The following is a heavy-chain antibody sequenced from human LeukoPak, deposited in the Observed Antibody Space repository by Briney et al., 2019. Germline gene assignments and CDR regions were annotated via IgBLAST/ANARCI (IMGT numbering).Heavy chain of an antibody. D-gene: IGHD4-11*01. CDR3: AKDAQRGFDYSNSLEY. CDR2: IWSDGTEK. CDR1: GFTYSHYG. J-gene: IGHJ4*02. V-gene: IGHV3-33*06. Sequence: PGGSLRLSCAASGFTYSHYGMHWVRQAPGTGLEWVAVIWSDGTEKYYADSVKGRFTISRDNSRNKLFLQMNSLRGEDTAVYYCAKDAQRGFDYSNSLEYWGQGTLVTVSS.